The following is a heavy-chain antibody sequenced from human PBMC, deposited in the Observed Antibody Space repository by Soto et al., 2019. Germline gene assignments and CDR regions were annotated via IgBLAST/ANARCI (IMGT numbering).Heavy chain of an antibody. J-gene: IGHJ6*02. Sequence: PSETLSLTCTVSGGSISSSSYYWGWIRQPPGKGLEWIGSIYYSGSTYYNPSLKSRVTISVDTSKNQFSLKLSSVTAADTAVYYCARGGYYDFWSGYAVEGMDVWGQGTTVT. V-gene: IGHV4-39*01. D-gene: IGHD3-3*01. CDR3: ARGGYYDFWSGYAVEGMDV. CDR2: IYYSGST. CDR1: GGSISSSSYY.